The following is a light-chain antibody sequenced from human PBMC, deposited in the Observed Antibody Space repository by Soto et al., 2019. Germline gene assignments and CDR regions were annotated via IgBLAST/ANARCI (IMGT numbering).Light chain of an antibody. CDR2: EVS. J-gene: IGLJ2*01. CDR1: SSDVGGYNY. V-gene: IGLV2-8*01. CDR3: SSYAGSHNLV. Sequence: QSALTQPPSASGSPGQSVTISCTGTSSDVGGYNYVSWYQQHPGKAPKLMIYEVSKRPSGVPDRFSGSKSGNTASLTVSGLQAEDEADYYCSSYAGSHNLVFGEGTKVTVL.